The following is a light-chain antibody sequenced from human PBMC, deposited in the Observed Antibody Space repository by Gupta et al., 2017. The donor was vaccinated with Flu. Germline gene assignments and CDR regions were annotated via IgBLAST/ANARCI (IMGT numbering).Light chain of an antibody. Sequence: EIVSAQSPATLSLSPGERVTLSCRSSQNINNFLAWYQQRPGQVPRLLISDASNRTTGIPARFSGSGSGTDFTLTINSLTPEDVAVYYCQQRSNWPLTFGGGTKVDIK. CDR2: DAS. CDR1: QNINNF. J-gene: IGKJ4*01. CDR3: QQRSNWPLT. V-gene: IGKV3-11*01.